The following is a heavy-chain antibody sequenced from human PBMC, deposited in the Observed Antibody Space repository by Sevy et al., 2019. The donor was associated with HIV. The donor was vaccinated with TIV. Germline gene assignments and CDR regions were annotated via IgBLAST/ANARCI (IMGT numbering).Heavy chain of an antibody. D-gene: IGHD2-15*01. J-gene: IGHJ5*02. CDR1: GFTFSSYG. CDR2: ISYDGSNK. CDR3: AKDYCSGGSCYHYFDP. Sequence: GGSLRLSCAASGFTFSSYGMHWVRQAPGKGLEWVAVISYDGSNKYYADSVKGRFTISRDNSKNTLYLHMNSLRAEDTAVYYCAKDYCSGGSCYHYFDPWGQGTLVTVSS. V-gene: IGHV3-30*18.